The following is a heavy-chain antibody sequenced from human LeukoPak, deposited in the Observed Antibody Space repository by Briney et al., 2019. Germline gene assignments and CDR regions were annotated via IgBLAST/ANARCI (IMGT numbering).Heavy chain of an antibody. CDR2: ISGSGGST. V-gene: IGHV3-23*01. CDR1: GLTFRNYA. CDR3: ARRGGDYAVAPAANDMDV. J-gene: IGHJ6*04. Sequence: PGGSLRLSCAASGLTFRNYAMNWVRQAPGKGLEWVSAISGSGGSTYYADSVKGRFTISRDNAKNSLYLQMNSLRAEDTAVYYCARRGGDYAVAPAANDMDVWGKGTTVIVSS. D-gene: IGHD2-2*01.